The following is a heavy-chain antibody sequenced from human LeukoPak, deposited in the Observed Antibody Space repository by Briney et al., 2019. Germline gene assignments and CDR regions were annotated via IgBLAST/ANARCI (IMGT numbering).Heavy chain of an antibody. J-gene: IGHJ4*02. CDR2: FHRGRI. CDR1: GYPIGLDYY. V-gene: IGHV4-38-2*02. Sequence: SETLSLTCKVSGYPIGLDYYWVWIRQAPGRGLQWIGGFHRGRIQYNSALKSRVTISIDSSKNQFSLKLSSVTAADTAVYYCARGLHWAVTTSFFDYWGQGTLVTVSS. CDR3: ARGLHWAVTTSFFDY. D-gene: IGHD4-17*01.